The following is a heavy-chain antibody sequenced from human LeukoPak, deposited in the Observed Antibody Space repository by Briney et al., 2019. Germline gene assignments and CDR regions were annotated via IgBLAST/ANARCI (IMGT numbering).Heavy chain of an antibody. CDR1: GGSISSSSYY. D-gene: IGHD6-19*01. Sequence: SETLSLTCTVTGGSISSSSYYWGWIRQPPGKGLEWIGSIYYSGSTYYNPSLKSRVTISVDTSKNQFSLKLSSVTAADTAVYYCARDGRGSGCETGDNWFDLWGQGTLVTVSS. CDR3: ARDGRGSGCETGDNWFDL. J-gene: IGHJ5*02. V-gene: IGHV4-39*07. CDR2: IYYSGST.